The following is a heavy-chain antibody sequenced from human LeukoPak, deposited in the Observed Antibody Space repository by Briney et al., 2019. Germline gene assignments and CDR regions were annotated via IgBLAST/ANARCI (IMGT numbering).Heavy chain of an antibody. Sequence: SETLSLTCTVSGGSISSYYWSWIRQPPGKGLEWIGYIYTSGSTNYNPSLKSRVTISVDTSKNQFSLKLSSVTAADTAVYYCGRSGYDLYYYYSMDVWGKGTTVTVSS. CDR1: GGSISSYY. CDR2: IYTSGST. CDR3: GRSGYDLYYYYSMDV. D-gene: IGHD5-12*01. V-gene: IGHV4-4*09. J-gene: IGHJ6*03.